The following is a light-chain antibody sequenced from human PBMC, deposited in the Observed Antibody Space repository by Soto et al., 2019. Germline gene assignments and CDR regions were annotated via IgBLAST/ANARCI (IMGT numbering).Light chain of an antibody. Sequence: EIVMTQSPATLSVSPGERATLSCRASQSVSSNLAWYQQKPGQAPSLLIYDASNRATGIPARFSGSGSGTDFTLTIRSLEPEDFAVYYCQQRSNWPLFGQGTRLEIK. CDR1: QSVSSN. CDR3: QQRSNWPL. V-gene: IGKV3-11*01. J-gene: IGKJ5*01. CDR2: DAS.